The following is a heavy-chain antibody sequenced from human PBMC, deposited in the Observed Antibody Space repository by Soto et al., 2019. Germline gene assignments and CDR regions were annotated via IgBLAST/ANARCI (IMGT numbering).Heavy chain of an antibody. J-gene: IGHJ4*02. V-gene: IGHV4-39*01. CDR2: IYYSGST. Sequence: PSETLSLSCTVSGGSIGSRGYYWGWIRQPPGKGLEWIGTIYYSGSTYYNPSLKSRVTISVDTSKNQFSLKLSSVTAADTAVYYCATSNWPDYWGQGTLVTVSS. D-gene: IGHD6-13*01. CDR3: ATSNWPDY. CDR1: GGSIGSRGYY.